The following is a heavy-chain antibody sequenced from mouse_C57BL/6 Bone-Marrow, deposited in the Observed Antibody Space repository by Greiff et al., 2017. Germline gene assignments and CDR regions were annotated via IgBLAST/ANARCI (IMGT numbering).Heavy chain of an antibody. V-gene: IGHV14-4*01. J-gene: IGHJ3*01. CDR3: TRSDY. CDR1: GFNIKDDY. Sequence: VQLQQSGAELVRPGASVKLSCTASGFNIKDDYMHWVKQRPEQGLEWIGWIDPENGDTEYASKFQGKAIITVDTSSNTANLQLSSLTSEDTAVYYCTRSDYWGRGTLVTVTA. D-gene: IGHD1-3*01. CDR2: IDPENGDT.